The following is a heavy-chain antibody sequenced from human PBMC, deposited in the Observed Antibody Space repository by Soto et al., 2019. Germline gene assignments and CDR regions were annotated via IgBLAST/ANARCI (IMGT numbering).Heavy chain of an antibody. CDR1: GFTFSSYA. D-gene: IGHD6-19*01. CDR2: ISGSGGST. Sequence: EVQLLESGGGLVQPGGSLRLSCAASGFTFSSYAMSWVRQAPGKGLEWVSAISGSGGSTYYADSVKGRFTISRDNAKNTLYLQMNSRRAEDTAVYYCAANKWLARGGYWGQRTLVTFSS. V-gene: IGHV3-23*01. CDR3: AANKWLARGGY. J-gene: IGHJ4*02.